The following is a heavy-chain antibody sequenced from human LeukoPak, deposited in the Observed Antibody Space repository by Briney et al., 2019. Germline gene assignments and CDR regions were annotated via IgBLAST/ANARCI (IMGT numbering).Heavy chain of an antibody. CDR3: AREDGIAGYCYYGMDV. V-gene: IGHV4-4*07. Sequence: PSETLSLTCTVSGGSISSYYWSWIRQPAGKGLEWIGRIYTSGSTNYNPSLKSRVTMSVDTSKNQFSLKLSSVTAADTAVYYCAREDGIAGYCYYGMDVWGQGTTVTVSS. CDR2: IYTSGST. D-gene: IGHD5-24*01. J-gene: IGHJ6*02. CDR1: GGSISSYY.